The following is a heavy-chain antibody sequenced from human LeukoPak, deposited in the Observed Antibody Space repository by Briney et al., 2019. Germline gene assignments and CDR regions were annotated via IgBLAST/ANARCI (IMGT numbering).Heavy chain of an antibody. V-gene: IGHV3-11*06. CDR2: ISSSSSYT. Sequence: GGSLTLSCAASGFTFSDYYMSWIRQAPGKGLEWVSYISSSSSYTNYADSVKGRFTISRDNAKNSLYLQMNSLRAEDTAVYYCALNYCSGGSCYPHWGQGTLVTVSS. J-gene: IGHJ4*02. CDR1: GFTFSDYY. D-gene: IGHD2-15*01. CDR3: ALNYCSGGSCYPH.